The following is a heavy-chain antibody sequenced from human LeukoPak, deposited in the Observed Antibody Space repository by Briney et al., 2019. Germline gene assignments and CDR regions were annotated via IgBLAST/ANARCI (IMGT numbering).Heavy chain of an antibody. V-gene: IGHV3-21*01. CDR1: GFSFSGYY. Sequence: GGSLRLSCAASGFSFSGYYMNWIRQAPGKGLEWVSSISSSSSYIYYADSVKGRFTISRDNAKNSLYLQMNSLRAEDTAVYYCASMEELELPWGQGTLVTVSS. CDR3: ASMEELELP. CDR2: ISSSSSYI. J-gene: IGHJ4*02. D-gene: IGHD1-7*01.